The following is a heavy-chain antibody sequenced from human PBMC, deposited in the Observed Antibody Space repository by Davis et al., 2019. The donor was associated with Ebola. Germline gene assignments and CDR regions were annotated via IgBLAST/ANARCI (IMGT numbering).Heavy chain of an antibody. J-gene: IGHJ5*02. CDR2: IYPGVSDT. V-gene: IGHV5-51*01. Sequence: KVSCKGSGYMFSKFWIGWVRQKPGEGLEWMGIIYPGVSDTRYSPSFRGQVTISADKSTSSAYLQWSSLKASDTAMYYCANWGEAGDYTHGAWGQGTLVTVSS. D-gene: IGHD4-17*01. CDR1: GYMFSKFW. CDR3: ANWGEAGDYTHGA.